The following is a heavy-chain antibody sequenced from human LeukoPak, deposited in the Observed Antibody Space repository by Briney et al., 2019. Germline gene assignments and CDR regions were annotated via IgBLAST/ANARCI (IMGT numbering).Heavy chain of an antibody. CDR1: GFTFSSYA. CDR2: IFGSSNM. CDR3: ATSVRGVIPDLDY. J-gene: IGHJ4*02. V-gene: IGHV3-21*01. D-gene: IGHD3-10*01. Sequence: GGSLRLSCAASGFTFSSYAMNWVRQAPGKGLEWVSSIFGSSNMYYADSVKGRFTISRDNAKNSLYLQMNSLGTEDTAVYYCATSVRGVIPDLDYWGQGTLVTVSS.